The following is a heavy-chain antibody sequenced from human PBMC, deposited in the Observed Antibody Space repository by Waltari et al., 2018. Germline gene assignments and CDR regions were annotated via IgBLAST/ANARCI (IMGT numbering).Heavy chain of an antibody. CDR2: IYHSGST. D-gene: IGHD3-10*01. CDR3: ARALPNYYGSGSHSNWFDP. Sequence: QVQLQESGPGLVKPSETLSLTCAVSGYSISSGYYWGWIRQPPGKGLEWIGSIYHSGSTYYNPSLKSRVTISVDTSKNQFALKLSSVTAADTAVYYCARALPNYYGSGSHSNWFDPWGQGTLVTVSS. J-gene: IGHJ5*02. CDR1: GYSISSGYY. V-gene: IGHV4-38-2*01.